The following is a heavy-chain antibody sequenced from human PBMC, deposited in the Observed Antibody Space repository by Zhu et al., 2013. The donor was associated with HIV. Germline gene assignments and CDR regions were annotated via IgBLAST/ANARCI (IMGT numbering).Heavy chain of an antibody. CDR1: GYTFNDYY. Sequence: QVQLVQSGAEVRKPGASVKVSCKASGYTFNDYYMHWVRQVSGQRLEWMGWINPKSGGTNYAQKFQGRVTMTRDTSINTAYMDLSRLKSDDAAVYYCARGEGPLAYDYIWGPFDYWGQGTLVTVSS. V-gene: IGHV1-2*02. D-gene: IGHD3-16*01. J-gene: IGHJ4*02. CDR2: INPKSGGT. CDR3: ARGEGPLAYDYIWGPFDY.